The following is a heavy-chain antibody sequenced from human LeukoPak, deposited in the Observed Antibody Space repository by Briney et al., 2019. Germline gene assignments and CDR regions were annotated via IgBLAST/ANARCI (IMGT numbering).Heavy chain of an antibody. V-gene: IGHV4-34*01. Sequence: PSETLSLTCAVYGGSFSGYYWSWIRQPPGKGLEWSGEINHSGSTNYNPSLKSLVTISVDTSKNQFSLKLSSVPAADTAVYYCARHRHPLLYDYVWGSYRSDSRPTLTWFDPWGQGTLVTVSS. CDR2: INHSGST. D-gene: IGHD3-16*02. J-gene: IGHJ5*02. CDR1: GGSFSGYY. CDR3: ARHRHPLLYDYVWGSYRSDSRPTLTWFDP.